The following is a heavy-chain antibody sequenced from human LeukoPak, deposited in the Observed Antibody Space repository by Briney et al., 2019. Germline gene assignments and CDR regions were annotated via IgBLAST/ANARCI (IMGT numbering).Heavy chain of an antibody. D-gene: IGHD1-26*01. CDR3: ARAYSGTYGLGYYYMDV. Sequence: GGSLRLSCAASGFTFRSYGMHWVRQAPGKGLEWVAIIRYDGTNKYYADSVKGQFTISRDNAKNSLYLQMNSLRVEDTAVYYCARAYSGTYGLGYYYMDVWGKGTTVTISS. J-gene: IGHJ6*03. V-gene: IGHV3-30*02. CDR2: IRYDGTNK. CDR1: GFTFRSYG.